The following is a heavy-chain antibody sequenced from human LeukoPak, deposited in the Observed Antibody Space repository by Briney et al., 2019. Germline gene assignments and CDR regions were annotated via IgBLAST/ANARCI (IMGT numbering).Heavy chain of an antibody. V-gene: IGHV3-48*03. CDR1: GLTFADYA. CDR3: ASRYSSSFYYYGMDV. D-gene: IGHD6-13*01. Sequence: GGSLRLSCTVSGLTFADYAMSWVRQAPGKGLEWVSYISSSGSTIYYADSVKGRFTISRDNAKNSLYLQMNSLRAEDTAVYYCASRYSSSFYYYGMDVWGQGTTVTVSS. CDR2: ISSSGSTI. J-gene: IGHJ6*02.